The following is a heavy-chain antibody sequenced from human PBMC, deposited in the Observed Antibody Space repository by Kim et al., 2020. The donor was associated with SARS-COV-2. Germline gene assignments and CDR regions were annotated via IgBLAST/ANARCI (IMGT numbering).Heavy chain of an antibody. D-gene: IGHD5-12*01. J-gene: IGHJ4*02. V-gene: IGHV3-21*01. CDR2: SSYI. Sequence: SSYIYYADSVKGRFTISRDNAKNSLYLQMNSLRAEDTAVYYCAREGYNDYWGQGTLVTVSS. CDR3: AREGYNDY.